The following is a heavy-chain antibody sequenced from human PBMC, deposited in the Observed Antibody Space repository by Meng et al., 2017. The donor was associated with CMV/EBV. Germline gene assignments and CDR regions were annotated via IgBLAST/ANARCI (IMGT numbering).Heavy chain of an antibody. CDR2: IIPIFGTG. CDR3: ARDRNWGSKDY. D-gene: IGHD7-27*01. J-gene: IGHJ4*02. CDR1: GATFRSYA. Sequence: HVQSVQFGAEVKKPGSSVKVSGKASGATFRSYAISWVTPAPGQGLEWMGGIIPIFGTGNYAQKFQGRVTITADESTSTAYTELNSLRAEDTAVYYCARDRNWGSKDYWGQGTLVTVSS. V-gene: IGHV1-69*12.